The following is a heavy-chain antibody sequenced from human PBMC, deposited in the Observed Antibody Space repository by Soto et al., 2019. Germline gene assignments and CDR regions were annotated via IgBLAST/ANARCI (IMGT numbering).Heavy chain of an antibody. D-gene: IGHD3-10*01. J-gene: IGHJ4*02. CDR2: INQDGTEK. CDR1: GFTFSNYW. CDR3: ASGQYYYGSGTSY. Sequence: GGSLRLYCAASGFTFSNYWMNWVRQAPGKGLEWVASINQDGTEKYYVDSVKGRFTISRDNAKESLYLQMSSLRAEDTAVYYCASGQYYYGSGTSYWGQGRLVTVSA. V-gene: IGHV3-7*01.